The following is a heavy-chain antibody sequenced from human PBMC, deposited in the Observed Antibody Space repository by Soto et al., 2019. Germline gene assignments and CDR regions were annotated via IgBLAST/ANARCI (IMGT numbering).Heavy chain of an antibody. Sequence: ASVKVSCKASENTFSTYLVHWVRQVHGQGLEWMGWHNGYNGQTEYSQTFQGRVTITRDTSAKTAYLELRSLTSEDTAVYYCAGPHDRAGLGTWGQGTLVTVSS. CDR1: ENTFSTYL. CDR3: AGPHDRAGLGT. V-gene: IGHV1-3*01. CDR2: HNGYNGQT. J-gene: IGHJ5*02. D-gene: IGHD1-1*01.